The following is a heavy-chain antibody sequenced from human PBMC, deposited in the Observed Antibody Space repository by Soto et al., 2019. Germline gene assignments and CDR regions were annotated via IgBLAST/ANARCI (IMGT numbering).Heavy chain of an antibody. CDR3: VRHDVVYVPGFSAQGGGARYFFDS. Sequence: QVQLVESGGGVVQPGRSLRVSCAASGFTFSSYGIHWVRQAPGKGLEWVASIWFDGSNKDYADSVKGRFPISRDNSNSTVYLQMISLRALDTAFYYLVRHDVVYVPGFSAQGGGARYFFDSWGQGTLVTVSP. J-gene: IGHJ4*02. CDR1: GFTFSSYG. CDR2: IWFDGSNK. V-gene: IGHV3-33*01. D-gene: IGHD3-9*01.